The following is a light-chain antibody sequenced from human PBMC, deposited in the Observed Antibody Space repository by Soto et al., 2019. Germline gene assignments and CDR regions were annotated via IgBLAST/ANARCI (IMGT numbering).Light chain of an antibody. CDR1: QSISSY. V-gene: IGKV1-39*01. Sequence: DIQMTQSPSSLSASVGDRVTITCRASQSISSYLNWYQQKPGKAPKPLIYAASSLQSGVPTRFSGSGSGTDFTLTISSLQPEDFATYYCQQSYSTPRTFGQGTMLEIK. CDR3: QQSYSTPRT. J-gene: IGKJ2*01. CDR2: AAS.